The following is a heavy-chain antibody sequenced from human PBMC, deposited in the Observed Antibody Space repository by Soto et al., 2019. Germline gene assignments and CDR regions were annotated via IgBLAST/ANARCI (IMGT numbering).Heavy chain of an antibody. V-gene: IGHV1-18*01. Sequence: QVQLVQSGAEVKKPGASVKVSCKASDYTFTSYGISWVGQAPGQGLEWMGWISAYNGNTNYAQKLQGRVTMTTDTSTSTAYMELRSLRSDDTAVYYCARDWGLPATATRYGMDVWGPGTTVTVSS. CDR3: ARDWGLPATATRYGMDV. CDR2: ISAYNGNT. D-gene: IGHD1-26*01. CDR1: DYTFTSYG. J-gene: IGHJ6*02.